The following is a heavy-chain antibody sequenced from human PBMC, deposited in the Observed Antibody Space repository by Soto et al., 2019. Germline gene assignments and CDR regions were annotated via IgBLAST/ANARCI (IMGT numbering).Heavy chain of an antibody. CDR1: GFTFSSYA. D-gene: IGHD2-2*01. Sequence: VRLSCAASGFTFSSYAMHWVRQAPGKGLEWVAVISYDGSNKYYADSVKGRFTISRDNSKNTLYLQMNSLRAEDTAVYYCAREYRQGSTSCCDYYYYGMDVWGQGTTVTVSS. CDR2: ISYDGSNK. J-gene: IGHJ6*02. CDR3: AREYRQGSTSCCDYYYYGMDV. V-gene: IGHV3-30-3*01.